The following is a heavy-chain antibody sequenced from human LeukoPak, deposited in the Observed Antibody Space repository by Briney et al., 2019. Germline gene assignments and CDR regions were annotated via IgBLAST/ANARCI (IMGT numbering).Heavy chain of an antibody. CDR2: INPNSGGT. CDR1: GYTFTGYY. CDR3: ARVESRYCTNGVCYTGTSFDY. V-gene: IGHV1-2*02. Sequence: GASVKVSCKASGYTFTGYYMHWVRQAPGQGLEWMGWINPNSGGTNYAQKFQGRVTMTRDTSISTAYMELSRLRSDDTAVYYCARVESRYCTNGVCYTGTSFDYWGQGTLVTVSS. D-gene: IGHD2-8*01. J-gene: IGHJ4*02.